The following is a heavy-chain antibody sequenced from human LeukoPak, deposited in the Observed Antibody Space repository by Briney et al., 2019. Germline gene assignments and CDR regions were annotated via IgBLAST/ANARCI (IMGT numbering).Heavy chain of an antibody. CDR2: IYYSGST. D-gene: IGHD2-15*01. CDR3: ARHQLGYCSGGSCYSDAFDI. V-gene: IGHV4-59*08. J-gene: IGHJ3*02. CDR1: GGSISSYY. Sequence: SETLSLTCTVSGGSISSYYWSWIRQPPGKGLEWIGYIYYSGSTNYNPSLKSRVTISVDTSKNQFSLKLSSVTAADTAVYYYARHQLGYCSGGSCYSDAFDIWGQGTMVTVSS.